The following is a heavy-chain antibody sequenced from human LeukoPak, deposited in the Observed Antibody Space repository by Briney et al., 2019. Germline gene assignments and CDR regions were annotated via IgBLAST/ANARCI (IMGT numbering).Heavy chain of an antibody. CDR3: ARVEVRGVSTFDY. J-gene: IGHJ4*02. CDR1: GFTFSSYE. V-gene: IGHV3-48*03. D-gene: IGHD3-10*01. Sequence: GGSLRLSCAASGFTFSSYEMNWVRQAPGKGLEWVSHISSSGSTIYDADSVKGRFTISRDNAKNSLYLQMNSLRAEDTAVYYCARVEVRGVSTFDYWGQGILVTASS. CDR2: ISSSGSTI.